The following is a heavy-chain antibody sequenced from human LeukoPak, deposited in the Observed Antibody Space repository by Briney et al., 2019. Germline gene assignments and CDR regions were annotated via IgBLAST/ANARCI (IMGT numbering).Heavy chain of an antibody. CDR3: AKDDTLLSFPHLDAFDI. CDR2: ISGSGGST. CDR1: GFTFSSYA. V-gene: IGHV3-23*01. Sequence: GGSLRLSCAASGFTFSSYAMSWVRQAPGKGLEWVSAISGSGGSTYYADSVKGRFTISRDNSKNTLYLQMNSLRAEDTAVYYCAKDDTLLSFPHLDAFDIWGQGTMVTVSS. D-gene: IGHD2-15*01. J-gene: IGHJ3*02.